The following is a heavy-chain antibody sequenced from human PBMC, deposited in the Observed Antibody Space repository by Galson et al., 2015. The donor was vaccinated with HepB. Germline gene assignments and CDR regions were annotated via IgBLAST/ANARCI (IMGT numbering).Heavy chain of an antibody. D-gene: IGHD3-3*01. J-gene: IGHJ4*02. Sequence: SLRLSCAASGFTVSNNYMTWVRQAPGKGLEWVSVIYSGGSTYYADSVKGRFTISRDNSKNTLYLLMNSLRAGDTAVYYCARDCFLNWGQGALVTVSS. CDR1: GFTVSNNY. CDR2: IYSGGST. CDR3: ARDCFLN. V-gene: IGHV3-66*01.